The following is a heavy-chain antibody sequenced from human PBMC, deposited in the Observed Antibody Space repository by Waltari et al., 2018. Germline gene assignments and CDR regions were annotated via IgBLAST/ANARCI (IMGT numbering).Heavy chain of an antibody. V-gene: IGHV4-34*01. D-gene: IGHD4-17*01. J-gene: IGHJ4*02. CDR1: GGSFSGYY. CDR3: ARECGEDYGDCVDY. Sequence: QVQLQQWGAGLLKPSETLSLTCAVYGGSFSGYYWSWIRQPPGKGLEWIGEINHSGSTNYNPSLKSRVTISVDTSKNQFSLKLSSVTAADTAVYYCARECGEDYGDCVDYWGQGTLVTVSS. CDR2: INHSGST.